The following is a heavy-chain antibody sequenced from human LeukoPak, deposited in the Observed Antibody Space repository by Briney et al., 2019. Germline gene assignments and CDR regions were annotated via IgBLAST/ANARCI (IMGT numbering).Heavy chain of an antibody. V-gene: IGHV1-46*01. J-gene: IGHJ4*02. Sequence: SVKVSCKASGYTFTSYYMHWVRQAPGQGLEWMGIINPSGGSTSYAQKFQGRVTMTRDTSTSTVYMELSSLRSEDAAVYYCARDSIRNNALDYWGQGTLVTVSS. CDR3: ARDSIRNNALDY. CDR1: GYTFTSYY. D-gene: IGHD1/OR15-1a*01. CDR2: INPSGGST.